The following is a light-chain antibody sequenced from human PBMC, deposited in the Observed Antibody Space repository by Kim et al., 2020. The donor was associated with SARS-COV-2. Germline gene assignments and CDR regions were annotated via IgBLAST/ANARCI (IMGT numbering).Light chain of an antibody. J-gene: IGKJ3*01. V-gene: IGKV1-16*02. CDR1: QCIGKF. CDR2: AAS. CDR3: QQYNAYPFT. Sequence: ASVGDRVTITCRASQCIGKFLAWFQQKPGEAPKSLIYAASSLQSGVPSKFSGSGSGTDFTLTISSLQPEDFATYFCQQYNAYPFTFGPGTKVDIK.